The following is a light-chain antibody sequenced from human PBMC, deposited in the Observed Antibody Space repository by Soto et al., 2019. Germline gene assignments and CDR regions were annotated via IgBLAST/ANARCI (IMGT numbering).Light chain of an antibody. CDR3: QQSYSTLSIT. V-gene: IGKV1-39*01. CDR1: ESISRH. Sequence: DIQMTQSPSSLSASVGDRVTITCRASESISRHLNWYQQKPGKAPKLLIYAASSLQNEVPSRFSGSGSETDFTPAISYLQPDDFSTYYFQQSYSTLSITLGQGTRLHIK. J-gene: IGKJ5*01. CDR2: AAS.